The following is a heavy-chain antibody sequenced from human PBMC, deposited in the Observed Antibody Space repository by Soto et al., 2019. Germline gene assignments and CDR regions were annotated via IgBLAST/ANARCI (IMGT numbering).Heavy chain of an antibody. Sequence: QVQLQESGPGLVKPSQTLSLTCTVSGGSISSGDYYWSWVRQPQGRGLDWVGSIPYSGGTYHIRSLKSRVTISVDTSKNQFSLKLSSVTAADTAVYYCARAHRDLQQLVHYYYGMDVWGQGTTVTVSS. J-gene: IGHJ6*02. CDR2: IPYSGGT. V-gene: IGHV4-30-4*01. CDR1: GGSISSGDYY. CDR3: ARAHRDLQQLVHYYYGMDV. D-gene: IGHD6-13*01.